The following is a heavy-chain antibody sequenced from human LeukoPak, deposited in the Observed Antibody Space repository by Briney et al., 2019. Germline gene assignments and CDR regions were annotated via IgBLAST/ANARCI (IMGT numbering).Heavy chain of an antibody. J-gene: IGHJ4*02. CDR3: ARAKWRRHAEGLDY. D-gene: IGHD1-14*01. CDR1: GYTFTDYY. Sequence: ASVKVPCKASGYTFTDYYINWVRQAPGQGLEWLGWIDPDTGGTNFAQKFQGRVTLTWDTSINTPYMELRSLKSDDTAIYYCARAKWRRHAEGLDYWGQGTPVTVSS. V-gene: IGHV1-2*02. CDR2: IDPDTGGT.